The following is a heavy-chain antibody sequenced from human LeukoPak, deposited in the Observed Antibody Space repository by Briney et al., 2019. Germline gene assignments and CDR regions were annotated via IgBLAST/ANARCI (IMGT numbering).Heavy chain of an antibody. J-gene: IGHJ4*02. D-gene: IGHD6-19*01. Sequence: SETLSLTCSVSGYSTRSGYYWAWIRQPPGKGLEWIGCIYHSGPTYDNPSLKSQVPMPVDTSKNQFSLKLISVTAADTAVYYCARGTLYSGWSYYLDYWGQGTLVTVSS. CDR3: ARGTLYSGWSYYLDY. CDR1: GYSTRSGYY. CDR2: IYHSGPT. V-gene: IGHV4-38-2*02.